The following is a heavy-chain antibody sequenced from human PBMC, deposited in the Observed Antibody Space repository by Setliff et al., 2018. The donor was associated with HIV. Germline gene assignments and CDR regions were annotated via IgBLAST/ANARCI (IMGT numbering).Heavy chain of an antibody. D-gene: IGHD6-13*01. CDR3: AREAYSSSWYINYMDV. CDR2: IYTSGSSN. CDR1: GGSISSSY. V-gene: IGHV4-4*07. J-gene: IGHJ6*03. Sequence: SETLSLTCTVSGGSISSSYWSWIRQPAGKGLEWIGRIYTSGSSNNYNPSLKSRVTMSVDTSKNQFSLKLSSVTAADTAVYYCAREAYSSSWYINYMDVWGKGTTVTVSS.